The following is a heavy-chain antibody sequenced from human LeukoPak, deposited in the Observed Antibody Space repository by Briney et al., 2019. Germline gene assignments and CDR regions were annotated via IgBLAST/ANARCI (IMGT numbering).Heavy chain of an antibody. CDR1: GFTFTTYI. D-gene: IGHD3-22*01. Sequence: GGSLRLSCAASGFTFTTYIMDWVRQAPGKGLEWVSSISGSSSYIYYADSVRGRFTISRDNAKNSLFLQRSSLRAEDTAVYYCASRPYDNSGYYYVWGQGTLVTVSS. CDR2: ISGSSSYI. J-gene: IGHJ4*02. CDR3: ASRPYDNSGYYYV. V-gene: IGHV3-21*01.